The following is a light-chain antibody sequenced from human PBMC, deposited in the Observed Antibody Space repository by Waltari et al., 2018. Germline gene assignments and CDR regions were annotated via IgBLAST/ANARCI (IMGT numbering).Light chain of an antibody. CDR3: ATWDDSLGGVV. CDR1: SSNIGGNY. V-gene: IGLV1-47*01. Sequence: QSVLTQPPSASGTPGQRVTISCSGNSSNIGGNYVCWYQQVPGTAPKLLINRDDQRPSGVPDRCSGSKSGTSASLAISGLRSEDESDYHCATWDDSLGGVVFGGGTKLTVL. J-gene: IGLJ2*01. CDR2: RDD.